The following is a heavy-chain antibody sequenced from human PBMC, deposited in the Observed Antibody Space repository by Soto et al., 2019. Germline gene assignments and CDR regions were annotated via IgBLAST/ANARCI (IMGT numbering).Heavy chain of an antibody. CDR2: IYSGGST. J-gene: IGHJ4*02. Sequence: GGSLRLSCAASGFTVSSNYMSWVRQAPGKGLEWVSVIYSGGSTYYADSVKGRFTISRDNSKNTLYLQMNSLRAEDTAVYYCASLHYYDSSGPVVYWGQGTLVTVSS. D-gene: IGHD3-22*01. CDR3: ASLHYYDSSGPVVY. CDR1: GFTVSSNY. V-gene: IGHV3-53*01.